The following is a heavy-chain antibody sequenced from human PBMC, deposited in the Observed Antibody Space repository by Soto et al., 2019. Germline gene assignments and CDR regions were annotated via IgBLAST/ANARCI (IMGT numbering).Heavy chain of an antibody. Sequence: EVQLLESGGGLVQPGGSLRLSCAASGFTFNNYAMTWVRQAPGKGLEWVSAISGGGDTTSYADSVKGRFTVSRDGSKNTQYLQMRRMRAEETALSYCANGRGGSGSLTPRVDFWGQGTLVTVSS. CDR3: ANGRGGSGSLTPRVDF. D-gene: IGHD3-10*01. J-gene: IGHJ4*02. V-gene: IGHV3-23*01. CDR1: GFTFNNYA. CDR2: ISGGGDTT.